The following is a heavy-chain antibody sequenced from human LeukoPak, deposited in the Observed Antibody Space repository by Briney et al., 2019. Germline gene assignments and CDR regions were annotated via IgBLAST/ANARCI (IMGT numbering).Heavy chain of an antibody. J-gene: IGHJ6*02. CDR1: GFTFSSYS. CDR3: ARDTGPYGMDV. D-gene: IGHD4-11*01. CDR2: ISSSSSYI. Sequence: GGSLRLSCAASGFTFSSYSMNWVRQAPGKGLEWVSSISSSSSYIYYADSVKGRFTISRDNAKNSLYLQMKSLRAEDTAVYYCARDTGPYGMDVWGQGTTVTVSS. V-gene: IGHV3-21*01.